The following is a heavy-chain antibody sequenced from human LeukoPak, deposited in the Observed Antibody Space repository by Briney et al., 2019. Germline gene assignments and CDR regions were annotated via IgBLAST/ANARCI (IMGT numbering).Heavy chain of an antibody. V-gene: IGHV1-18*01. Sequence: GASVKVSCKASGYTFTSYGISWVRQTPGQGLEWMGWISGYNGNTRYAHNLQGRVTMTTDTSTTTAYMELRSLRADDTAVYYCARDPPDGWSHLWDYWGQGTLVTVFS. J-gene: IGHJ4*02. D-gene: IGHD2-15*01. CDR1: GYTFTSYG. CDR2: ISGYNGNT. CDR3: ARDPPDGWSHLWDY.